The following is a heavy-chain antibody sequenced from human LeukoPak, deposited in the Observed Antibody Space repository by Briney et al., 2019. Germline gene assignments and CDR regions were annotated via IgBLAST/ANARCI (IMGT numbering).Heavy chain of an antibody. CDR2: ISYDGSNK. Sequence: GGSLRLSCAASGFTFSSYAMHWVRQAPGKGLEWVAVISYDGSNKYYADSVKGRFTISRDNSKNTLYLQMNSLRAEDTAVYYCARESYSSGREFDYWGQGTLVTVSS. V-gene: IGHV3-30*04. J-gene: IGHJ4*02. CDR1: GFTFSSYA. CDR3: ARESYSSGREFDY. D-gene: IGHD6-19*01.